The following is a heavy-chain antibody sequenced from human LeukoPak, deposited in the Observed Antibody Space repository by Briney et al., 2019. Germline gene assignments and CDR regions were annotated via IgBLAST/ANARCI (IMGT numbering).Heavy chain of an antibody. V-gene: IGHV3-9*01. D-gene: IGHD4-17*01. CDR1: GFTFDDYA. CDR3: AKDFKAPVTKRDY. J-gene: IGHJ4*02. CDR2: ISRNSGSI. Sequence: GGSLRLSCAASGFTFDDYAMHWVRQAPGKGLEWVSGISRNSGSIGYADSVKGRFTISRDNAKNSLYLQMNSLRAEDTALYYCAKDFKAPVTKRDYWGQGTLVTVSS.